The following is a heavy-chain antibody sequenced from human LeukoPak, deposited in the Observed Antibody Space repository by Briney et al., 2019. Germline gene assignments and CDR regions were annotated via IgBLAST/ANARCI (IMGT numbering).Heavy chain of an antibody. CDR2: IYYSGST. CDR1: GGSISSYY. CDR3: ARRSGYSEVDY. J-gene: IGHJ4*02. Sequence: SETLSLTCTVSGGSISSYYWGWIRQPPGKGLEWIGNIYYSGSTYYNPSLKSRVTISVDTSKNQFSLKLSSVTAADTAVYYCARRSGYSEVDYWGQGTLVTVSS. V-gene: IGHV4-39*01. D-gene: IGHD3-22*01.